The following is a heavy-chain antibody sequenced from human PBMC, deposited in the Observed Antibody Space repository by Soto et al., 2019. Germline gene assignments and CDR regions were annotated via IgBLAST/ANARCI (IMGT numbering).Heavy chain of an antibody. J-gene: IGHJ6*02. Sequence: QVQLVQSGAEVKKPGSSVKVSCKASGGTFSSYCISWVRQAPGQGLEWMGGIIPISGTANYAQKFQGRVTIGADESTSTAYMELSSLRSEDTAVYYCARSQGSSTSLEIYYYYYYGMDVWGQGTTVTVSS. V-gene: IGHV1-69*01. CDR2: IIPISGTA. D-gene: IGHD2-2*01. CDR3: ARSQGSSTSLEIYYYYYYGMDV. CDR1: GGTFSSYC.